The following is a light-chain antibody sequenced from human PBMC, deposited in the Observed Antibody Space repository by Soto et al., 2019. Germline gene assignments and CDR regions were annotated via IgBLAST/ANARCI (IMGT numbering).Light chain of an antibody. CDR3: QQRHNWPIT. J-gene: IGKJ5*01. V-gene: IGKV3-11*01. CDR1: QTIRGL. CDR2: DTS. Sequence: EIVLTQSPATLSLSPGERATLSCRTSQTIRGLLNWYQQRPGQAPRLLIYDTSNRATDIPARFSGSGSGTDFILTISILVPEDFGVYFCQQRHNWPITFGKGTRLDIK.